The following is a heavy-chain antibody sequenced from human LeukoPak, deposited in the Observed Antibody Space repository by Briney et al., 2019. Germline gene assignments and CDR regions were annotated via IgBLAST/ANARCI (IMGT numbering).Heavy chain of an antibody. CDR1: GGSISSYY. V-gene: IGHV4-59*01. J-gene: IGHJ6*03. CDR3: ARVGAAAGTGDRGYYYYYYMDV. Sequence: SETLSLTCTASGGSISSYYWSWIRQPPGKGLGWIGYIYYSGSTNYNPSLKSRVTISVDTSKNQFSLKLSSVTAADTAVYYCARVGAAAGTGDRGYYYYYYMDVWGKGTTVTISS. CDR2: IYYSGST. D-gene: IGHD6-13*01.